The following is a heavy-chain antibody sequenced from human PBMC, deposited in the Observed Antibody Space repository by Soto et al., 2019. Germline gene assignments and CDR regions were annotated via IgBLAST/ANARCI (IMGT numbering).Heavy chain of an antibody. CDR2: IIPIFGTA. CDR3: ARRGQSGSSTLDY. Sequence: QVQLVQSGAEVKKPGSSVKVSCKASGGTFSSYAISWVRQAPGQGLEWMGGIIPIFGTANYAQKFQGRVTITADESTSTAYRGRTSRRPEARAVYSCARRGQSGSSTLDYWGQGTLVPSPQ. D-gene: IGHD1-26*01. CDR1: GGTFSSYA. J-gene: IGHJ4*02. V-gene: IGHV1-69*01.